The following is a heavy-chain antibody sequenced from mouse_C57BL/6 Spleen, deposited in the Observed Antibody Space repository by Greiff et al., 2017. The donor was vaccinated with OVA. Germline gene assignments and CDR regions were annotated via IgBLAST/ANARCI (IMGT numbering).Heavy chain of an antibody. V-gene: IGHV1-53*01. Sequence: QVPLQQPGTELVKPGASVKLSCKASGYTFTSYWMHWVKQRPGQGLEWIGNINPSNGGTNYNEKLKSKAKMNGDKSSSTAYMQLSSLTSEDSAVYYCARRMDYGSSYDYFDYWGQGTTLTVSS. D-gene: IGHD1-1*01. J-gene: IGHJ2*01. CDR3: ARRMDYGSSYDYFDY. CDR1: GYTFTSYW. CDR2: INPSNGGT.